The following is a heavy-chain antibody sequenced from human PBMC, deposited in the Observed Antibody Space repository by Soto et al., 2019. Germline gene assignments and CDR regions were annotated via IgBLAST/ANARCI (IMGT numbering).Heavy chain of an antibody. CDR3: VCFRSNTILSY. J-gene: IGHJ4*02. D-gene: IGHD2-2*02. CDR1: GASISSSPSY. CDR2: IFYSGRT. Sequence: SETLSLTCTVSGASISSSPSYWAWIRQSPGRGLEWIGHIFYSGRTSYSPSLRSRVSLSADTSKNQFSLKLRSVTAADAAVYFCVCFRSNTILSYWGQGTLVPVSS. V-gene: IGHV4-39*01.